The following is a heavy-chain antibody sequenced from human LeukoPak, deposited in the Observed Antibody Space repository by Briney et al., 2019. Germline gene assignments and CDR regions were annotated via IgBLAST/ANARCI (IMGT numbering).Heavy chain of an antibody. CDR2: IYHSGST. J-gene: IGHJ6*04. Sequence: SETLSLTCTVSGYSISSGYYWGWIRQPPGKGLEWIGSIYHSGSTYYNPSLKSRVTISVDTSKNQFSLKLSSVTAADTAVYYCARHRPRIAAAGTVVGMDVWGKGTTVTVSS. CDR3: ARHRPRIAAAGTVVGMDV. V-gene: IGHV4-38-2*02. D-gene: IGHD6-13*01. CDR1: GYSISSGYY.